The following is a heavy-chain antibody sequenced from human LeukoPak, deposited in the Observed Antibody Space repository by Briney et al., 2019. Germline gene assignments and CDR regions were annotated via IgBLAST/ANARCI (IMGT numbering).Heavy chain of an antibody. CDR1: GFTFSSYS. D-gene: IGHD6-13*01. Sequence: GGSLRLSCAASGFTFSSYSMNWVRQAPGKGLEWVANIKQDGSEKYYVDSVKGRFTISRDNAKNSLYLQMNSLRAEDTAVYYCAREGIAAAGSDYWGQGTLVTVSS. CDR2: IKQDGSEK. CDR3: AREGIAAAGSDY. V-gene: IGHV3-7*01. J-gene: IGHJ4*02.